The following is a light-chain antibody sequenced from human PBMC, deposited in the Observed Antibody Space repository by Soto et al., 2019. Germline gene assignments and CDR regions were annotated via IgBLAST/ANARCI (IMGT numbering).Light chain of an antibody. V-gene: IGKV1-9*01. CDR1: QGINDY. Sequence: DIQLTQSPSFLSASVGDRVTITCRASQGINDYLAWYQQKPGKAPKLLIYAASTLQSEVPSRFSGSASGTEFTRTISSLQPEDFVTYYCQQFNTYPLTFGGGTKVEVK. CDR3: QQFNTYPLT. CDR2: AAS. J-gene: IGKJ4*01.